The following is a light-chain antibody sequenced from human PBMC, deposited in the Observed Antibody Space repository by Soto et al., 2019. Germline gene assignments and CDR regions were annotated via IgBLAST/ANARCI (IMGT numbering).Light chain of an antibody. CDR3: SSYAVSNNFE. Sequence: QPVLTQPPSASGSPGQSVTISCTGTSRDVGGYNYVSWYQQHPGKAPKLMIYEVSKRPSGVPDRFSGSKSGNTASLTVSGLQAEDEAEYYCSSYAVSNNFEFGGGTKLTVL. CDR2: EVS. J-gene: IGLJ2*01. CDR1: SRDVGGYNY. V-gene: IGLV2-8*01.